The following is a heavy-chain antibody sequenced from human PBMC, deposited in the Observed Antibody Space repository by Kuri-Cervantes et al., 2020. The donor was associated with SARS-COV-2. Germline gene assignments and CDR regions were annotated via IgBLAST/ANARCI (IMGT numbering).Heavy chain of an antibody. Sequence: ASVKVSCKASGDTFTGYYMHWVRQAPGQGLEWLGWINPNSGGTNYAQKFQGWVTMTRDTSISTVYMELSRLRSDDTAVYYCARSTPLRRLVVISQGGAFDIWGQGTMVTVSS. J-gene: IGHJ3*02. CDR3: ARSTPLRRLVVISQGGAFDI. D-gene: IGHD3-22*01. CDR2: INPNSGGT. CDR1: GDTFTGYY. V-gene: IGHV1-2*04.